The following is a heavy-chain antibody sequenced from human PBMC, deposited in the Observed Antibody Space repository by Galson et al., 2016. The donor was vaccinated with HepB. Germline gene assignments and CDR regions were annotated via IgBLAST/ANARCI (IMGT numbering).Heavy chain of an antibody. CDR2: IKIDGSTT. V-gene: IGHV3-74*01. CDR3: VRDGAVPGLGFDP. D-gene: IGHD6-19*01. J-gene: IGHJ5*02. CDR1: GFNFSTFT. Sequence: SLRLSCAASGFNFSTFTVNWVRQVPGKGLVWVSRIKIDGSTTNYADSVKGRFTISRDNAKNTLYLQMNSRRVEDTAVYYCVRDGAVPGLGFDPWGQGALVSVSS.